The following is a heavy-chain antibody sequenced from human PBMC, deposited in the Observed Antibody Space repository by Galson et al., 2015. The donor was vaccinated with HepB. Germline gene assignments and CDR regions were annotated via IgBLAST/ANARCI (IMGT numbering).Heavy chain of an antibody. D-gene: IGHD2-21*01. J-gene: IGHJ6*03. CDR3: AREAYCGGDCYSILYYYYMDV. Sequence: SLRLSCAASGFTFSSYSMNWVRQAPGKGLEWVSSISSSSSYIYYADSVKGRFTISRDNAKNSLYLQMNSLRAEDTAVYYCAREAYCGGDCYSILYYYYMDVWGKGTTVTVSS. V-gene: IGHV3-21*04. CDR1: GFTFSSYS. CDR2: ISSSSSYI.